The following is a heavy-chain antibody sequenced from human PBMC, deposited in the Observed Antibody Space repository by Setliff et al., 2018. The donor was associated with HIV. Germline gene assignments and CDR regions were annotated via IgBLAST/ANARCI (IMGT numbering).Heavy chain of an antibody. CDR2: ISSDSSHI. J-gene: IGHJ4*02. CDR1: GFTFSSYS. CDR3: ARFETVAVSGTDY. V-gene: IGHV3-21*01. Sequence: GESLKISCAASGFTFSSYSMNWVRQAPGKGLEWVSSISSDSSHILDADSVKGRFTISRDNTRNSLYLQMSSLRAEDTAVYFCARFETVAVSGTDYWGPGTLVTGS. D-gene: IGHD6-19*01.